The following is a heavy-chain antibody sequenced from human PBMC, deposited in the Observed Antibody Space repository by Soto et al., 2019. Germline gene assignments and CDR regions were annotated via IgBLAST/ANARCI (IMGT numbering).Heavy chain of an antibody. J-gene: IGHJ4*02. D-gene: IGHD6-19*01. CDR1: GGSISSGGYS. CDR2: IYNSGST. V-gene: IGHV4-30-2*01. CDR3: ARWVAGTLDY. Sequence: QLPLQESGSGLVKPSQTLYLTCAVSGGSISSGGYSWSWIRQPPGQGLEWIGYIYNSGSTYYNPSLKSRVTISVDRSKNQVSLKLISVTAADTAVYYCARWVAGTLDYWGQGTLVTVSS.